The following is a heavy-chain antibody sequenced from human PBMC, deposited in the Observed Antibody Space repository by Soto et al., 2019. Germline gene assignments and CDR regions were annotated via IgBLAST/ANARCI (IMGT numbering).Heavy chain of an antibody. CDR2: IYNGGST. D-gene: IGHD7-27*01. CDR1: GASITSDKSY. CDR3: TKGPSGDKVDY. Sequence: QVQLHGSGPGLVEPSQTLSLTCTVSGASITSDKSYCWVWVRQSPEKGLEWIGHIYNGGSTYHNPSLNSRASISVDTSKNQFSLRLNSVSAADTAVYYCTKGPSGDKVDYWGQGILVTVSS. J-gene: IGHJ4*02. V-gene: IGHV4-30-4*01.